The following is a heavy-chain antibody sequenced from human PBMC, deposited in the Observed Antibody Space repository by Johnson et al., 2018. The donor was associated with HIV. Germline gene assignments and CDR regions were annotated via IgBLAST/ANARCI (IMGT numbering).Heavy chain of an antibody. Sequence: VQLVESWGGLVKPGGSLRLSCAASGFTFSSYGMHWVRRAPGKGLEWGAVISYYGSNNYYSDSVKGRFTISRDNSKNTLYLQMNSLRAEDTAVYYCANDFWSGSGIWGQGTMVTVSS. D-gene: IGHD3-3*01. CDR1: GFTFSSYG. CDR3: ANDFWSGSGI. CDR2: ISYYGSNN. V-gene: IGHV3-30*18. J-gene: IGHJ3*02.